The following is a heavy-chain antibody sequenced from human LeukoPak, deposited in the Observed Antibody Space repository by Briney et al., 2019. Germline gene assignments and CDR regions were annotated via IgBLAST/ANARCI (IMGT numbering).Heavy chain of an antibody. J-gene: IGHJ5*02. CDR1: GYSFTSYW. V-gene: IGHV5-10-1*01. Sequence: GESLKISCKGSGYSFTSYWISWVRQMPGKGLEWMGRIDPSDAYTNYSPSFQGHVTISADKSISTAYLQWSSLKASDTAMYYCARLNLFRSYYYGSGAGWFDPWGQGTLVTVSS. CDR3: ARLNLFRSYYYGSGAGWFDP. CDR2: IDPSDAYT. D-gene: IGHD3-10*01.